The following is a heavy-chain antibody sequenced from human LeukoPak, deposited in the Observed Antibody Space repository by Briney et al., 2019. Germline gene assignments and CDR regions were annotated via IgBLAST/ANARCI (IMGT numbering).Heavy chain of an antibody. CDR2: IKQDGSEK. J-gene: IGHJ5*02. V-gene: IGHV3-7*03. CDR1: GFTFSSYW. CDR3: ARDSGYGYNWFDP. Sequence: GGSLRLSCAASGFTFSSYWMSWVRQAPGKGLEWVANIKQDGSEKYYVDSVKGRFTISRDNAKNSLYLQMNSLRAEGTAVYYCARDSGYGYNWFDPWGQGTLVTVSS. D-gene: IGHD5-12*01.